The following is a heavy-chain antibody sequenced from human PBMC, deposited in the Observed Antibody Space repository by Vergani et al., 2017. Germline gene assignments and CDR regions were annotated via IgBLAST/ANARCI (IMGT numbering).Heavy chain of an antibody. CDR2: IYYSGST. CDR3: ASRKYYYGSGSTVGDAFDI. D-gene: IGHD3-10*01. J-gene: IGHJ3*02. CDR1: GGSISSHY. V-gene: IGHV4-59*11. Sequence: QVQLQESGPGLVKPSETLSLTCTVSGGSISSHYWSWIRQPPGKGLEWIGYIYYSGSTNYNPSLTSRVTISVDTSKNQFSLKLSSVTAADTAVYYCASRKYYYGSGSTVGDAFDIWGQGTMVTVSS.